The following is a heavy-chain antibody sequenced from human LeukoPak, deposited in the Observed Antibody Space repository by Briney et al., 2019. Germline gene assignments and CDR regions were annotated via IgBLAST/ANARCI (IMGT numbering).Heavy chain of an antibody. CDR2: IYHIGST. Sequence: SETLSLTCTVSGYSISSGYYWGWIRQPPGKGLEWIGSIYHIGSTYYNPSLKSRVTISVDTSKNQFSLKLSSVTAADTAVYYCAREPVLEPPDYWGQGTLVTVSS. D-gene: IGHD3-3*01. V-gene: IGHV4-38-2*02. J-gene: IGHJ4*02. CDR3: AREPVLEPPDY. CDR1: GYSISSGYY.